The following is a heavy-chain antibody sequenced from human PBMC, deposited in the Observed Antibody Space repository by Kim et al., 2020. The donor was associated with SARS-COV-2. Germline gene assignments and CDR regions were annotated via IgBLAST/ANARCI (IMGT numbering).Heavy chain of an antibody. Sequence: GGSLRLSCAASGFAFSPYWMHWVRQVPGQGLMWVSQIDTDGSITTYAEAVLGRFSISRDNAKNTLYLQMNSLRVEDTAIYYCIRDNIQPGDLWGQGVMVTVPS. V-gene: IGHV3-74*01. CDR2: IDTDGSIT. CDR1: GFAFSPYW. J-gene: IGHJ4*02. CDR3: IRDNIQPGDL. D-gene: IGHD3-16*01.